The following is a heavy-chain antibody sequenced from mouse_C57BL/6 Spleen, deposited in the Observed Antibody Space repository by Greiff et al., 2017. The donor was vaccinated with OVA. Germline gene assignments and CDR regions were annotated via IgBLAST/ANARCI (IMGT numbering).Heavy chain of an antibody. J-gene: IGHJ3*01. CDR2: ISSGSSTI. V-gene: IGHV5-17*01. Sequence: EVKLMESGGGLVKPGGSLKLSCAASGFTFSDYGMHWVRQAPEKGLAWVAYISSGSSTIYYADTVKGRFTISRDNAKNTLFLQMTSLRSEDTAMYYCASLRRGGWFAYWGQGTLVTVSA. CDR1: GFTFSDYG. D-gene: IGHD2-12*01. CDR3: ASLRRGGWFAY.